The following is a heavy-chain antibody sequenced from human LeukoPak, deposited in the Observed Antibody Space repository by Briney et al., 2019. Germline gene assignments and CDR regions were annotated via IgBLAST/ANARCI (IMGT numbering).Heavy chain of an antibody. CDR3: ARTGYCSSTSCYTASRPYYYYYMDV. D-gene: IGHD2-2*02. CDR1: GGSMSNIYY. CDR2: IFYSGIT. J-gene: IGHJ6*03. V-gene: IGHV4-39*07. Sequence: SETLSLTCNVSGGSMSNIYYWGWIRQPPGKGLEWIGNIFYSGITYYNPSLRSRVTIAIDTSKSQFSLKLTSVTAADTAVYYCARTGYCSSTSCYTASRPYYYYYMDVWGKGTTVTVSS.